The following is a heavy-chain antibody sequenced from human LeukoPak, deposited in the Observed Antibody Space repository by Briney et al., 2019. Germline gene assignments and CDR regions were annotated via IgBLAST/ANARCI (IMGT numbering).Heavy chain of an antibody. CDR2: IYYSGST. CDR3: ARVRTYDSSGYCYYRFGIFDY. Sequence: PSETLSLTCTVSGGSISSYYWSWIRQPPGKGLEWIGYIYYSGSTNYNPSLKSRVTISVDTSKNQFSLKLSSVTAADTAVYYCARVRTYDSSGYCYYRFGIFDYWGQGTLVTVSS. V-gene: IGHV4-59*01. J-gene: IGHJ4*02. D-gene: IGHD3-22*01. CDR1: GGSISSYY.